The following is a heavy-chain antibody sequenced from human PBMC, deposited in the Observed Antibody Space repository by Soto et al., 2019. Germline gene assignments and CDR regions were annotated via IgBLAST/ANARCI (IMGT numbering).Heavy chain of an antibody. CDR1: GGSFSSYY. CDR3: ATHCSSTSCYYTFDP. J-gene: IGHJ5*02. V-gene: IGHV4-34*01. Sequence: QVQLQQWGAGLLKPSETLSLTCAVYGGSFSSYYWSWIRQPPGKGLEWIGQINHYGSTDYNPSLKSRVTISVDTSKNLVSLRLSSVTAADTAMYYCATHCSSTSCYYTFDPWGQGTLVTVSS. CDR2: INHYGST. D-gene: IGHD2-2*01.